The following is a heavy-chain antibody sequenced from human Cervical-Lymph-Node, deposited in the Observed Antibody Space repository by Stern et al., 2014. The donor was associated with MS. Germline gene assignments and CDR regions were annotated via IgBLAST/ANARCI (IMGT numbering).Heavy chain of an antibody. Sequence: VQLEESGAEVKKPGSSVKVSCKASGDTFSSLDIGWVRQAPGQRPEWLGGTTPLFGTANYAQNFQGRVTFSADDSTSTTYMELSSLRSEDTAVYYCARHQAGIAADWGQGTLVTVSS. D-gene: IGHD6-13*01. V-gene: IGHV1-69*01. J-gene: IGHJ4*02. CDR3: ARHQAGIAAD. CDR1: GDTFSSLD. CDR2: TTPLFGTA.